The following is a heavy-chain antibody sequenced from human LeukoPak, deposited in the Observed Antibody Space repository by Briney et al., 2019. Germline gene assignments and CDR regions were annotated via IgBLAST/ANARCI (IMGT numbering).Heavy chain of an antibody. J-gene: IGHJ4*02. D-gene: IGHD2-15*01. CDR2: IYYHENT. Sequence: SETLSLTCTVSGGSISSSSDYWGWIRQAPGKGLEWIGSIYYHENTYYNSSLKSRVTISVDTSKNQFSLKLSSVTAADTAVYYCARVRGGGSLYYFDYWGQGTLVTVSS. CDR3: ARVRGGGSLYYFDY. V-gene: IGHV4-39*07. CDR1: GGSISSSSDY.